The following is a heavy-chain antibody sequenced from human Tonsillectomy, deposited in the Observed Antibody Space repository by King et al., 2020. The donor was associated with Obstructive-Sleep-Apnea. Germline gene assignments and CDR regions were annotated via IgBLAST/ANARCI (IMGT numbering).Heavy chain of an antibody. J-gene: IGHJ4*02. D-gene: IGHD2-21*02. CDR1: GGSISSGGYS. CDR3: ARGVTALDY. CDR2: IYHGGST. V-gene: IGHV4-30-2*01. Sequence: QLQESGSGLVKPSQTLSLTCAVSGGSISSGGYSWSWIRQPPGKGLEWIGYIYHGGSTYYNPSLKSRVTISVDRSKNQFSLKLSSVTAADTAVYYCARGVTALDYWGQGTLVTVSS.